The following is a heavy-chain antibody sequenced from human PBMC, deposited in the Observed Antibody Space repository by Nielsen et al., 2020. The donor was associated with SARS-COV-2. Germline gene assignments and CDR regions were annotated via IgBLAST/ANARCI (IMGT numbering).Heavy chain of an antibody. V-gene: IGHV1-69*06. CDR2: IIPILGTA. CDR3: ARDAFSGSYPGGVGWYFDL. D-gene: IGHD1-26*01. Sequence: WVRQAPGQGLEWMGGIIPILGTANYAQKFQGRVTITADKSTSTAYMELSSLRSEDTAVYYCARDAFSGSYPGGVGWYFDLWGRGTLVTVSS. J-gene: IGHJ2*01.